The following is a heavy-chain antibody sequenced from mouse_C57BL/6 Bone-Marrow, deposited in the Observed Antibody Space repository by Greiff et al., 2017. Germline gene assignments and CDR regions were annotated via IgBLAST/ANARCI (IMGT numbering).Heavy chain of an antibody. CDR1: GYTFTSYW. CDR3: ARWRDGYSYWYFDV. D-gene: IGHD2-3*01. J-gene: IGHJ1*03. CDR2: IDPSYSYT. V-gene: IGHV1-50*01. Sequence: QVHVKQPGAELVKPGASVKLSCKASGYTFTSYWMQWVKQRPGQGLEWIGEIDPSYSYTNYNQKFKGKATLTVDTSSSTAYMQLSSLTSEDSAVYYCARWRDGYSYWYFDVWGTGTTVTVSS.